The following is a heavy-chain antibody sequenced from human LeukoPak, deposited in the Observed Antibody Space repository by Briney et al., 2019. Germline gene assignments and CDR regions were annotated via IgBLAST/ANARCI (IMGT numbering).Heavy chain of an antibody. J-gene: IGHJ4*02. CDR2: INHSGST. CDR1: GGSISSYY. V-gene: IGHV4-34*01. CDR3: ARCPLRLRGYSYGPDFDY. D-gene: IGHD5-18*01. Sequence: SETLSLTCTVSGGSISSYYWSWIRQPPGKGLEWIGEINHSGSTNYNPSLKSRVTISVDTSKNQFSLKLSSVTAADTAVYYCARCPLRLRGYSYGPDFDYWGQGTLVTVSS.